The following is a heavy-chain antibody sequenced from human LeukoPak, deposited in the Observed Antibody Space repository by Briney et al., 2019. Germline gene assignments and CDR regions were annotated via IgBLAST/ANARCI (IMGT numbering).Heavy chain of an antibody. CDR3: ARGGYDFWSGYYDAFDI. CDR2: IYYSGST. J-gene: IGHJ3*02. V-gene: IGHV4-61*01. CDR1: GYSINSGYY. Sequence: PSETLSLTCAVFGYSINSGYYWSWIRQPPGKGLEWIGYIYYSGSTNYNPSLKSRVTISVDTSKNQFSLKLSSVTAADTAVYYCARGGYDFWSGYYDAFDIWGQGTMVTVSS. D-gene: IGHD3-3*01.